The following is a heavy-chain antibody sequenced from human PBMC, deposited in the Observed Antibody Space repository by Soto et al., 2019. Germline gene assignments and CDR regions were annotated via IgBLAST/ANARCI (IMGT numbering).Heavy chain of an antibody. CDR3: ARHSSIFGGLFDW. J-gene: IGHJ4*02. CDR1: GGSISSYY. V-gene: IGHV4-59*08. Sequence: SETLSLTCTVSGGSISSYYWSWIRQPPGKGLEWIGYTHYSGSTSYNPSLNSRISTSVDASKNQFSLKLSSVTAADTAVYYCARHSSIFGGLFDWWGQGTLVTVSS. D-gene: IGHD3-3*01. CDR2: THYSGST.